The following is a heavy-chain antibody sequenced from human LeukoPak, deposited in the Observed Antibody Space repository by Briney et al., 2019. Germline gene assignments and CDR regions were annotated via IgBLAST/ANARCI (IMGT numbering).Heavy chain of an antibody. J-gene: IGHJ4*02. CDR1: GGSISSGGYS. V-gene: IGHV4-30-2*01. D-gene: IGHD6-19*01. CDR2: IYHSGST. CDR3: ARDLSGLFDY. Sequence: SQTLSLTCAVSGGSISSGGYSWSWIWQPPGEGLEWIVYIYHSGSTYYNPSLKSRVTISEDRSKNQFSLKLSSVTAADTAVYYCARDLSGLFDYWGQGTLVTVSS.